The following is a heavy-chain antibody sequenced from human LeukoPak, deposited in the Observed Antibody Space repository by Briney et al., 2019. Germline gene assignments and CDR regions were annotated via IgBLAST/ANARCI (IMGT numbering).Heavy chain of an antibody. CDR2: INTNTGNP. J-gene: IGHJ3*02. V-gene: IGHV7-4-1*02. Sequence: GASVKVSCKASGYTFTSYAMNWVRQAPGQGLEWMGWINTNTGNPTYAQGFTGRFVFSLDTSVSTAYLQISSLKAEDTAVYYCARDLNLWFGEFETPNAFDIWGQGTMVTVSS. CDR3: ARDLNLWFGEFETPNAFDI. CDR1: GYTFTSYA. D-gene: IGHD3-10*01.